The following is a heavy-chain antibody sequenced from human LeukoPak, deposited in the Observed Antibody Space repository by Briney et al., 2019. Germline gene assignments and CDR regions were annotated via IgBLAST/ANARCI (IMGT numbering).Heavy chain of an antibody. CDR3: ARDCSIGGSYYDFWSGPRHTYYFDY. D-gene: IGHD3-3*01. Sequence: PSETLSLTCAVYGGSFSGYYWSWIRQPPGKGLEWIGEINHSGSTNYNPSLKSRVTISVDTSKNQFSLKLSSVTAADTAVYYCARDCSIGGSYYDFWSGPRHTYYFDYWGQGTLVTVSS. CDR2: INHSGST. J-gene: IGHJ4*02. V-gene: IGHV4-34*01. CDR1: GGSFSGYY.